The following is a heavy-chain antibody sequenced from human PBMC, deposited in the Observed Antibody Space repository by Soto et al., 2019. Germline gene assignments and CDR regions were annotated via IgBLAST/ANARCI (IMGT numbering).Heavy chain of an antibody. CDR2: TRDKPNSYTT. CDR1: GFTFSDHY. V-gene: IGHV3-72*01. D-gene: IGHD4-4*01. J-gene: IGHJ6*02. CDR3: TSAAVSKTGLDV. Sequence: EVQRVESGGGLVQPGGSLRLSCAASGFTFSDHYMDWVRQAPGKGLEWVGRTRDKPNSYTTAYAASVKGRFTISRDDSENSVYLQMNSLKTEYTAVYYCTSAAVSKTGLDVWGQGTTVTVSS.